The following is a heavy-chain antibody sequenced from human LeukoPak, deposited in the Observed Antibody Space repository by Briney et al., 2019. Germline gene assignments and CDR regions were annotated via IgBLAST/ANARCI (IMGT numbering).Heavy chain of an antibody. CDR2: IYYSGST. D-gene: IGHD3-22*01. Sequence: SETLSLICTVSGGSISSHYWSWIRQPPGKGLEWIGYIYYSGSTNYNPSLKSRVTISVDTSKNQFSLKLSSVTAADTAVYYCARARDSSGHYYYYYYMDVWGKGTTVTVSS. J-gene: IGHJ6*03. CDR1: GGSISSHY. V-gene: IGHV4-59*11. CDR3: ARARDSSGHYYYYYYMDV.